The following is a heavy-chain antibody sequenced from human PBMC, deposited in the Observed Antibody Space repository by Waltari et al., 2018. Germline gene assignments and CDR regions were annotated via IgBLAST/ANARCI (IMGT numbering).Heavy chain of an antibody. CDR3: ALWESGWRAFRF. CDR1: YF. J-gene: IGHJ4*03. CDR2: IRQGVDT. V-gene: IGHV4-59*08. Sequence: YFWNWHRQAPGKAPEWIGYIRQGVDTKQNPSLKVRVTMSVDTARNDFSMRLSSVPAADTAVYYCALWESGWRAFRFWGQGTLGTVSS. D-gene: IGHD6-19*01.